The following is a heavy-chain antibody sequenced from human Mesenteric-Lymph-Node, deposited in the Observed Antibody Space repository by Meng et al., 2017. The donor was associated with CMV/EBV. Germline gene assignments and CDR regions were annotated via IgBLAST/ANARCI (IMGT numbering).Heavy chain of an antibody. CDR3: ATLRDGYTCD. V-gene: IGHV3-11*04. J-gene: IGHJ4*02. CDR2: ISPSGTTI. CDR1: GFSFSNYNYY. D-gene: IGHD5-18*01. Sequence: GGSLRLSCAASGFSFSNYNYYMNWIRQAPGKGLEWLSYISPSGTTINYADSVRGRFTISRDNARNSVYLQINSLRVEDTALYYCATLRDGYTCDWGQGTLVTVSS.